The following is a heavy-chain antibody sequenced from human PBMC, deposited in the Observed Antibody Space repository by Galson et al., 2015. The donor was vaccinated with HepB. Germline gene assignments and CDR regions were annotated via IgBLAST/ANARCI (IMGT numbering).Heavy chain of an antibody. Sequence: SLRLSCAAAGFVFSGSSLHWVRQAPGKGLEWVCGVKDKVNRYATAYAPSLEGRFTISRDDSRSTAYLQMNSLRTEDTAIYYCTKWSDTMFDYWGQGTLVTVSS. J-gene: IGHJ4*02. V-gene: IGHV3-73*01. CDR3: TKWSDTMFDY. D-gene: IGHD2-8*01. CDR2: VKDKVNRYAT. CDR1: GFVFSGSS.